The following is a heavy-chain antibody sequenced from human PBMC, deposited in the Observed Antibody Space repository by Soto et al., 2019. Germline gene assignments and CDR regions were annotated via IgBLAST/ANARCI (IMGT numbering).Heavy chain of an antibody. D-gene: IGHD3-3*01. CDR2: INHSGST. Sequence: QVQLQQWGAGLLKPSETLSLTCAVYGGSFSGYYWSWIRQPPGKGLEWIGEINHSGSTNYNPSLKSRVTISVDTYKNQFSLKLRSVTAADTAVYYCASLRKYYDFWSGYQSNWFDPWGQGTLVTGSS. J-gene: IGHJ5*02. CDR3: ASLRKYYDFWSGYQSNWFDP. CDR1: GGSFSGYY. V-gene: IGHV4-34*01.